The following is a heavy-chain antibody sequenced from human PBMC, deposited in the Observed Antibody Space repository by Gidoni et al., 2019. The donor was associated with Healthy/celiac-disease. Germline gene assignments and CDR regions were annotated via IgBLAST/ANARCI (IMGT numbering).Heavy chain of an antibody. CDR2: ISSSSSTI. Sequence: EVQLVESGGGLVQPGGSLRLSCAASGFTFSSYSMNWVRQAPGKGLEWVSYISSSSSTIYYADSVKGRFTISRDNAKNSLYLQMNSLRDEDTAVYYCARVGEYYDFWSGYYTAFDIWGQGTMVTVSS. CDR3: ARVGEYYDFWSGYYTAFDI. V-gene: IGHV3-48*02. D-gene: IGHD3-3*01. J-gene: IGHJ3*02. CDR1: GFTFSSYS.